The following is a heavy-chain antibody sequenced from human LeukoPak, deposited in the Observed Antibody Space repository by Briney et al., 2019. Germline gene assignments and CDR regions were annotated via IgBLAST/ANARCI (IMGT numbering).Heavy chain of an antibody. CDR1: GGSISSYY. Sequence: SETLSLTCTASGGSISSYYWSWIRQPAGKGLEWIGRIYTSGSTNYNPSLKSRVTMSVDTSKNQFSLKLSSVTAADTAMYYCARDIRGYYDFWSGSEAKDDAFDIWGQGTMVTVSS. J-gene: IGHJ3*02. D-gene: IGHD3-3*01. V-gene: IGHV4-4*07. CDR2: IYTSGST. CDR3: ARDIRGYYDFWSGSEAKDDAFDI.